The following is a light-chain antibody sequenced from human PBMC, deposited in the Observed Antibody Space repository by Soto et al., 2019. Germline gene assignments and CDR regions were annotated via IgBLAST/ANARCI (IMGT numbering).Light chain of an antibody. J-gene: IGLJ1*01. V-gene: IGLV1-44*01. Sequence: QAVLTQSPSASGTPGERVTISWFGRSSNIGTNTVNWYQQLPGTAPKLLIYGDNQRPSGVPDRFSGSKSGTSASLAISGLQSEDEADYYCAAWDDSLNGYVFAAGTKVTVL. CDR1: SSNIGTNT. CDR3: AAWDDSLNGYV. CDR2: GDN.